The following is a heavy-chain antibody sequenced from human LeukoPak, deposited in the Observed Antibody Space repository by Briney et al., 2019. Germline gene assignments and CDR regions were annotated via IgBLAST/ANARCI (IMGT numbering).Heavy chain of an antibody. CDR3: ARGRGYYYGSGSHDY. CDR1: GYTFTGYY. V-gene: IGHV1-2*02. D-gene: IGHD3-10*01. CDR2: LNPNSGGT. J-gene: IGHJ4*02. Sequence: GASVKVSCKASGYTFTGYYMHWVRQAPGQGLEWMGWLNPNSGGTNYAQKFQGRVTMTRDTSISTAYMELSRLRSDDTAVYYCARGRGYYYGSGSHDYWGQGTLVTVSS.